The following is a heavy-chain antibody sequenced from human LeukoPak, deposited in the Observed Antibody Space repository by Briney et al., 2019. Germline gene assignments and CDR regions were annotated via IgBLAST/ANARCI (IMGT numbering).Heavy chain of an antibody. Sequence: GGSLRLSFAASGFTFSSSAMSWVRQAPGKGLAWVSSITDSGDGKYYADSVKGRFTISRDDSKNTLYLQMNSLRAEDTAVYYCAKGSPVATTWGQGTLVTVSS. D-gene: IGHD1-26*01. V-gene: IGHV3-23*01. CDR1: GFTFSSSA. CDR3: AKGSPVATT. J-gene: IGHJ4*02. CDR2: ITDSGDGK.